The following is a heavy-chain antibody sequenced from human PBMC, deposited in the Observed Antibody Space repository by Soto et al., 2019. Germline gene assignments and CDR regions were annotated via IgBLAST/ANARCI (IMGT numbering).Heavy chain of an antibody. V-gene: IGHV1-46*01. D-gene: IGHD6-13*01. CDR3: AREMPSTAAAYFYYGLNV. CDR1: ADTFTSYY. J-gene: IGHJ6*02. CDR2: INPNGGST. Sequence: ASVKVSCKAPADTFTSYYIHWVRQAPGHGLEWMGIINPNGGSTRFAQTFQGRITMTTDTSTSTVYMELRSLRSEDTAVYYCAREMPSTAAAYFYYGLNVWGQGTSVTVSS.